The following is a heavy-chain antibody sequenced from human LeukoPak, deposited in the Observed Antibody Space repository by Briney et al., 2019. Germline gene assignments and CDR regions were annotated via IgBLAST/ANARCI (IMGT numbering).Heavy chain of an antibody. J-gene: IGHJ5*02. CDR1: GGSISSSIYY. CDR2: INHSGST. Sequence: SETLSLTCSVSGGSISSSIYYWGWIRQPPGKGLEWIGEINHSGSTNYNPSLKSRVTISVDTSKNQFSLKLSSVTAADTAVYYCARLTGRWFDPWGQGTLVTVSS. D-gene: IGHD3-16*01. V-gene: IGHV4-39*07. CDR3: ARLTGRWFDP.